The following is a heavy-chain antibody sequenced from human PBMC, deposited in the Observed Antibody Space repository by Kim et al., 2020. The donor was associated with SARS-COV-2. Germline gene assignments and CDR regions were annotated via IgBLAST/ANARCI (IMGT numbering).Heavy chain of an antibody. J-gene: IGHJ3*02. Sequence: TGFAASVKGRFTISRDDSKNSLYLHMNSLKTEDTAMYFCTRVSPVRAFDIWGQGTMVTVSS. CDR2: T. CDR3: TRVSPVRAFDI. V-gene: IGHV3-72*01.